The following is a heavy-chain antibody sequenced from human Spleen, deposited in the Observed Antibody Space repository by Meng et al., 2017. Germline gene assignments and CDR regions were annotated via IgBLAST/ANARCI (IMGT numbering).Heavy chain of an antibody. D-gene: IGHD4-23*01. V-gene: IGHV3-21*04. CDR2: ISSTSSDV. Sequence: GESLKISCAASGFTFSSYRMTWVRQPPGKGLEWVSSISSTSSDVYYADSVKGRFTVSRDNAKNSLYLQMNSLRAEDTAVYYCAKDQSNGGNSFVDYWGQGTLVTVSS. CDR1: GFTFSSYR. J-gene: IGHJ4*02. CDR3: AKDQSNGGNSFVDY.